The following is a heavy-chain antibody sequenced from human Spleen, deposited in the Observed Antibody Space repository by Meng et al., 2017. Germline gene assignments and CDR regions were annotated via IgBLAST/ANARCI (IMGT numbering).Heavy chain of an antibody. CDR3: ATSRDFWTGDHSGY. CDR2: IYSTGET. V-gene: IGHV4-30-4*01. Sequence: QVQLQESGRGLVRPSQTLSLTCTVSGDSISSDNSYWSWIRQSPGRGLEWIGFIYSTGETYYNPSLKSRLTISVDTSKNQFSLKLVSVTAADTAVYYCATSRDFWTGDHSGYWGQGILVTVSS. D-gene: IGHD3/OR15-3a*01. CDR1: GDSISSDNSY. J-gene: IGHJ4*02.